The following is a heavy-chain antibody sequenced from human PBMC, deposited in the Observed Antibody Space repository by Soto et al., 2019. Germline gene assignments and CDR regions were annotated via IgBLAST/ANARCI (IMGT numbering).Heavy chain of an antibody. CDR3: ARVRGGGVIEY. Sequence: QVQLQQWGAGLLKPSETLSLTCAVYGGSFSGYYWSWIRQPPGKGLEWIGEINHRGSTNYNPSLKSRVTIAVDTSKNQFSLKLSSVTAAATAVYYCARVRGGGVIEYWGQGTMVTVSS. V-gene: IGHV4-34*01. D-gene: IGHD3-16*02. CDR1: GGSFSGYY. J-gene: IGHJ4*02. CDR2: INHRGST.